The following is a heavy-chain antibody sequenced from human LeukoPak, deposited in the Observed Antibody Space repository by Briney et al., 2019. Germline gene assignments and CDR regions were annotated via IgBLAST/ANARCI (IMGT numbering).Heavy chain of an antibody. CDR1: GLTFSSHW. CDR2: IRSSIYGGTP. Sequence: GGSLRLSCAASGLTFSSHWMHWVRQAPGKGLEWIGFIRSSIYGGTPKAAASVKGRFIFSRDDSKGVAYLRMNSLKIEDTAMYYCSREWGNGNDIRPDYWGQGTLVTVSS. D-gene: IGHD1-1*01. V-gene: IGHV3-49*04. CDR3: SREWGNGNDIRPDY. J-gene: IGHJ4*02.